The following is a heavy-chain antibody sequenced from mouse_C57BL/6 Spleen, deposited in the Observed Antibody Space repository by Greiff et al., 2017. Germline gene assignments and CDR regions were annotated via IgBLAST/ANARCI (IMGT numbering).Heavy chain of an antibody. CDR3: ARGDYSCYAMDD. D-gene: IGHD1-1*01. CDR2: INPNNGGT. CDR1: GYTFTDYN. Sequence: EVQLQQSGPELVKPGASVKMSCKASGYTFTDYNMHWVKQSHGKSLEWIGDINPNNGGTSYNQKFKGKATLTVNTSSSTAYMDLRSLTSEESAFYDCARGDYSCYAMDDGGQGTSVTVTS. V-gene: IGHV1-22*01. J-gene: IGHJ4*01.